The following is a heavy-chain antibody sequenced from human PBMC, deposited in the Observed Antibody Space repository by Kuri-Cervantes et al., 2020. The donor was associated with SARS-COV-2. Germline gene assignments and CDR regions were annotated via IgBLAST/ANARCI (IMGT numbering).Heavy chain of an antibody. D-gene: IGHD3-3*01. CDR3: ARALWSGYCTFDI. Sequence: GSLRLSCTVSGGSISSSSYYRSWIRQPPGKGLEWIGYIYYSGSTNYNPSLKSRVTISVDTSKNQFSLKLSSVTAAATAVYYCARALWSGYCTFDIWGQGTMVTVSS. V-gene: IGHV4-61*01. CDR1: GGSISSSSYY. CDR2: IYYSGST. J-gene: IGHJ3*02.